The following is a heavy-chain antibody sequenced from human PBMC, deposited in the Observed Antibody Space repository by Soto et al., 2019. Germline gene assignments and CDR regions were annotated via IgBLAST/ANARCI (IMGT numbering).Heavy chain of an antibody. CDR1: GYTFTGYY. CDR3: ARARITMVRGVDYYYYYYGMDV. Sequence: GASVKVSCQASGYTFTGYYMHWVRQAPGQGLEWMGWINPNSGGTNYAQKFQGWVTMTRDTSISTAYMELSRLRSDDTAVYYCARARITMVRGVDYYYYYYGMDVWGQGTTVTVSS. D-gene: IGHD3-10*01. V-gene: IGHV1-2*04. CDR2: INPNSGGT. J-gene: IGHJ6*02.